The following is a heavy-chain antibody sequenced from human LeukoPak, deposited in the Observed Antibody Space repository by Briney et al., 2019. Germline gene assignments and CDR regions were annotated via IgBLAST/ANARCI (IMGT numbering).Heavy chain of an antibody. CDR3: VRGGEIGFDY. CDR2: IGSRGDT. D-gene: IGHD3-16*01. V-gene: IGHV3-13*01. J-gene: IGHJ4*01. Sequence: GGSLRLSCAASGYTFSSYDMHWVRQATGKGLEWVSSIGSRGDTYYAGSVKGGCTITREHATNSSYLQMNSRRGGDTAVYSCVRGGEIGFDYWGQGTMVTVSS. CDR1: GYTFSSYD.